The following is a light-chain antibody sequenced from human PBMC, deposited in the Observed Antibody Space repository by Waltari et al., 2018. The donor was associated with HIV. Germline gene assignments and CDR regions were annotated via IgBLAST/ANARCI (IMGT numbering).Light chain of an antibody. CDR1: SSDVGGYNY. Sequence: QSALTQPASVSGSPGQSITISCTGTSSDVGGYNYVSRYQQHPGKAPKLMIYDVSNRPSGVSNRFSGSKSGNTASLTISGLQAEDEADYYCSSYTSSSTPYYVFGTGTKVTVL. CDR2: DVS. CDR3: SSYTSSSTPYYV. V-gene: IGLV2-14*03. J-gene: IGLJ1*01.